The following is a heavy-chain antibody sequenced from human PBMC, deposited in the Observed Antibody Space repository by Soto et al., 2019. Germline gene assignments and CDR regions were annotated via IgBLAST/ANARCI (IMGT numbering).Heavy chain of an antibody. CDR1: GFTFDDYA. J-gene: IGHJ6*03. CDR3: AKDGFRGVVIHYYYYYYMDV. V-gene: IGHV3-9*01. D-gene: IGHD3-3*01. Sequence: VQLVESGGGLVQPGRSLRLSCAASGFTFDDYAMHWVRQAPGKGLEWVSGISWNSGSIGYADSVKGRFTISRDNAKNSLYLQMNSLRAEDTALYYCAKDGFRGVVIHYYYYYYMDVWGKGTTVTVSS. CDR2: ISWNSGSI.